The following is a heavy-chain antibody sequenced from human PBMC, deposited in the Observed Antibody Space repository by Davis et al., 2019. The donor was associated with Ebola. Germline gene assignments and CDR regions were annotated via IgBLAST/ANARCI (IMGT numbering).Heavy chain of an antibody. Sequence: ASVKVSCKASGYTFTARYIHWVRQAPGQGLEWVAWLNPNSGVAKYTERFQGRATLTRATSISTAYMELKNLTSDDTAVYYCVREGSGWYVDNWFDPWGQGTLVTVSS. V-gene: IGHV1-2*02. J-gene: IGHJ5*02. D-gene: IGHD6-19*01. CDR3: VREGSGWYVDNWFDP. CDR2: LNPNSGVA. CDR1: GYTFTARY.